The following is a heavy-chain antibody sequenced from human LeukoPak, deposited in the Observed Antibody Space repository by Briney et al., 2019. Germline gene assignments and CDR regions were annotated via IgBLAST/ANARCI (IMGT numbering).Heavy chain of an antibody. CDR3: VRSRGYSYGYSYYFDY. CDR1: GYSFTTNW. D-gene: IGHD5-18*01. J-gene: IGHJ4*02. CDR2: IYPGDSEI. V-gene: IGHV5-51*01. Sequence: GESLKISCKGSGYSFTTNWIGWVRQMPGKGLGWMGIIYPGDSEIRYSPSFQGQVTISADKSITTAYLRWSSLKASDTAMYYCVRSRGYSYGYSYYFDYWGQGTLVTVSS.